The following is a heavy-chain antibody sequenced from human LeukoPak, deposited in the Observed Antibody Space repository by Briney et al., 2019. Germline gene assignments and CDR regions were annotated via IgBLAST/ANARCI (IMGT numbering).Heavy chain of an antibody. CDR1: GGSISSSSYY. J-gene: IGHJ6*03. D-gene: IGHD6-13*01. CDR2: IYHSGST. CDR3: ARGAYSSSWKYYYYMDV. V-gene: IGHV4-39*07. Sequence: PSETLSLTCTVSGGSISSSSYYWGWIRQPPGKGLEWIGYIYHSGSTYYNPSLKSRVTISVDRSKNQFSLKLSSVTAADTAVYYCARGAYSSSWKYYYYMDVWGKGTTVTVSS.